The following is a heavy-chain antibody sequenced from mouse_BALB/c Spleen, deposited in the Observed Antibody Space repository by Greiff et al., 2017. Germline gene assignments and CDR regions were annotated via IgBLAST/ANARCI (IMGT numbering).Heavy chain of an antibody. V-gene: IGHV1-5*01. CDR1: GYSFTSYC. CDR2: IYPGNSDT. Sequence: VHVKQSGTVLARPGASVKMSCKASGYSFTSYCMHWVKQRPGQGLEWIGAIYPGNSDTSYNQKFKGKAKLTAVTSASTAYMELSSLTNEDSAVYYCTRSLITTVVSFDYWGQGTTLTVSA. J-gene: IGHJ2*01. D-gene: IGHD1-1*01. CDR3: TRSLITTVVSFDY.